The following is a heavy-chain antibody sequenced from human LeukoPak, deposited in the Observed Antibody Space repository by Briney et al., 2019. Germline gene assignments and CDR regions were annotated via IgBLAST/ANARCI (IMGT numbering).Heavy chain of an antibody. CDR2: IDWNGGST. V-gene: IGHV3-20*04. D-gene: IGHD1-26*01. CDR1: GFTFDDYG. Sequence: GGSLRLSCAASGFTFDDYGMSWVRLAPGKGLEWVSDIDWNGGSTGYADSVKGRFTISRDNAKNSLYLQMNSLRAEDTALYYCARVYSGSYSGAFDIWGQGTMVTVSS. J-gene: IGHJ3*02. CDR3: ARVYSGSYSGAFDI.